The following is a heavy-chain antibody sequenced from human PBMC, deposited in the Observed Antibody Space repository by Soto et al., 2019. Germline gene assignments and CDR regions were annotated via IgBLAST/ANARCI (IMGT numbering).Heavy chain of an antibody. V-gene: IGHV1-69*12. CDR3: ARGIENCDSTYCRPNWCDP. Sequence: QVQLVQSGAEVKKPGSSVKVSCKASGGTFTKYAISWVRQAPGQGLEWMGDVIPVFGTPHYAQKFQGKVSMTADESTNTAYLEVSSVRSDDTAVYYCARGIENCDSTYCRPNWCDPWGQGPLVAVSS. J-gene: IGHJ5*02. D-gene: IGHD2-2*01. CDR2: VIPVFGTP. CDR1: GGTFTKYA.